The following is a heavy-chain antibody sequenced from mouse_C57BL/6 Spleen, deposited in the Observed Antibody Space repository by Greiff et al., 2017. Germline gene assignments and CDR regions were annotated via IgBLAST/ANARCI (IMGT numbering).Heavy chain of an antibody. J-gene: IGHJ4*01. V-gene: IGHV1-64*01. CDR3: ARGLYDGKMDY. CDR1: GYTFTSYW. Sequence: VQLQQPGAELVKPGASVKLSCKASGYTFTSYWMHWVKQRPGQGLEWIGMIHPNSGSTNYNEKFKSKATLTVDKSSSTAYMQLISLTSEDSAVDYWARGLYDGKMDYWGPGTSVTVSS. D-gene: IGHD2-3*01. CDR2: IHPNSGST.